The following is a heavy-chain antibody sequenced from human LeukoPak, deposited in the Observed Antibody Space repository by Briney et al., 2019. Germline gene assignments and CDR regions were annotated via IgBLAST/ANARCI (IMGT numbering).Heavy chain of an antibody. CDR2: IKSKTYGGTP. Sequence: GGSLRLSCATSGFTFNDAWMNWVRQAPGKGLEWVGRIKSKTYGGTPDYAAPVKGRFSISRDDSKNTLYLQMNSLRAEDTAVYYCARDGRAKYAEYYFDYWGQGTLVTVSS. D-gene: IGHD2-15*01. J-gene: IGHJ4*02. CDR3: ARDGRAKYAEYYFDY. V-gene: IGHV3-15*07. CDR1: GFTFNDAW.